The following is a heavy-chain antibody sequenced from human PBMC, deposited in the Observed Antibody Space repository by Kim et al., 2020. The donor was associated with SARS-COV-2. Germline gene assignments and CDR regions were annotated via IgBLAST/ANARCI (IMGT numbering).Heavy chain of an antibody. V-gene: IGHV3-23*01. D-gene: IGHD1-26*01. CDR3: ARSRSYVNY. J-gene: IGHJ4*02. Sequence: GRTHYGDSVKDRFTITRDNAENTLYLQMSSLRAEDTAVYYCARSRSYVNYWGQGTLVTVSS. CDR2: GRT.